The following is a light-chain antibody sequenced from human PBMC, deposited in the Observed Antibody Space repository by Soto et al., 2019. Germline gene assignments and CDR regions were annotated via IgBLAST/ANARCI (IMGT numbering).Light chain of an antibody. Sequence: QSALTQPASVSGSPGQSITISCTGTNSDVGNYNLVSWYQQHPGKAPKLMIYEGSKPHSGVSNRFSGAKSGNTASLTISGLQAEDEADYYCSSYAGSTTPYVFGTGTKGTVL. CDR1: NSDVGNYNL. CDR2: EGS. V-gene: IGLV2-23*01. CDR3: SSYAGSTTPYV. J-gene: IGLJ1*01.